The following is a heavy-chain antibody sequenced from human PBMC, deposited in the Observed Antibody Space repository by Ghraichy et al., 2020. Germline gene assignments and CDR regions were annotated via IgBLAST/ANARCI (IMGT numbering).Heavy chain of an antibody. CDR1: GYSISSGHY. CDR3: ARHAAPRGFWSGYDDY. D-gene: IGHD3-3*01. V-gene: IGHV4-38-2*01. J-gene: IGHJ4*02. Sequence: SETLSLTCGVSGYSISSGHYWGWIRQPPGKGLEWIASIYHSGGTYYNRSLKSRVTISVDTSKNQFSLILSSVTAADTAVYYCARHAAPRGFWSGYDDYWGQGTLVTVSS. CDR2: IYHSGGT.